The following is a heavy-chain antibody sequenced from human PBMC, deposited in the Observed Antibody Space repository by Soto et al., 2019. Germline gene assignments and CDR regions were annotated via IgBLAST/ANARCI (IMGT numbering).Heavy chain of an antibody. CDR1: GFNFSSYG. D-gene: IGHD3-22*01. CDR2: IWNDGSNE. Sequence: GGSLRLSCEASGFNFSSYGIHWVRQAPGKGLEWVAIIWNDGSNEYYADSAKGRFTISRDNSKNTVYLQVSKLRAEDTAVYFCARDQTDSGVSPNSWGQGTRVPVPA. CDR3: ARDQTDSGVSPNS. V-gene: IGHV3-33*01. J-gene: IGHJ4*02.